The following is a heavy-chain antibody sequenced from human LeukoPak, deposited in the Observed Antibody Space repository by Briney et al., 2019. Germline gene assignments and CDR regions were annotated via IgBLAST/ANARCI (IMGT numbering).Heavy chain of an antibody. J-gene: IGHJ4*02. CDR3: ARVDGYNYGRPFDY. V-gene: IGHV1-18*01. D-gene: IGHD5-18*01. Sequence: QKLQGRVTMTTDTSTTTSYMQLRSLRSDDTAIYYCARVDGYNYGRPFDYWGQGTLVTVSS.